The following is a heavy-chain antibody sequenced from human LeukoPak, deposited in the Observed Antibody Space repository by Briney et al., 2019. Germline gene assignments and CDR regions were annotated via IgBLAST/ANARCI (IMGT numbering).Heavy chain of an antibody. V-gene: IGHV5-51*01. J-gene: IGHJ3*02. CDR3: ARRRYCNSTSCYEGAFDI. CDR1: AFSFTSYW. CDR2: IYPGDSGI. D-gene: IGHD2-2*01. Sequence: RDSLKISCKGSAFSFTSYWIAWVRQMPGKGLGWMGIIYPGDSGIRYSPSFQGQVTISADKSISTAYLQWSTLKASDTAIYYCARRRYCNSTSCYEGAFDIWGQGTMVTVSS.